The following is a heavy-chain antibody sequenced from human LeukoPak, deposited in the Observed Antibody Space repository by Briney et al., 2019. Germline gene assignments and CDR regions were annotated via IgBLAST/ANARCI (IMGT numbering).Heavy chain of an antibody. CDR2: ISSSSTTI. J-gene: IGHJ5*02. Sequence: GGSLRVFCAASGFTFSTYSMNWVRQAPGKGLEWVSYISSSSTTISYADSVKGRFAISRDNAKNSLYLQMNSLRAEDTAVYYCAREGRDYDFWSGYYPWGQGTLVTVSS. D-gene: IGHD3-3*01. CDR3: AREGRDYDFWSGYYP. CDR1: GFTFSTYS. V-gene: IGHV3-48*01.